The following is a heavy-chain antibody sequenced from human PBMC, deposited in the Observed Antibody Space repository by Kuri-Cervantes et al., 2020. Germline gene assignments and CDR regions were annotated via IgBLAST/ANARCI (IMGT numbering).Heavy chain of an antibody. J-gene: IGHJ5*02. CDR1: GFTFSSYA. V-gene: IGHV3-23*01. CDR3: ARVHRWELLFRFDP. CDR2: ISGSGGST. D-gene: IGHD1-26*01. Sequence: GGSLRLSCVASGFTFSSYAMSWVRQAPGKGLEWVSAISGSGGSTYYADSVKGRFTISRDNSKNTLYLQMNSLRAEDTAVYYCARVHRWELLFRFDPWGQGTLVTVSS.